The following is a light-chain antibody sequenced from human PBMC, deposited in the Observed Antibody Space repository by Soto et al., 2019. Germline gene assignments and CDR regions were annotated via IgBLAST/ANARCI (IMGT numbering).Light chain of an antibody. J-gene: IGKJ1*01. CDR1: QSLSSSQ. Sequence: EIVLTQSPVTLSFSPGERATLSCRASQSLSSSQLAWYQQKPGQAPRLLIHDASSRATGISDRFTGSGSGTDFTLTITTLEPEDFAVYYCQQYGSPPRTFGLGTKVDIK. V-gene: IGKV3-20*01. CDR2: DAS. CDR3: QQYGSPPRT.